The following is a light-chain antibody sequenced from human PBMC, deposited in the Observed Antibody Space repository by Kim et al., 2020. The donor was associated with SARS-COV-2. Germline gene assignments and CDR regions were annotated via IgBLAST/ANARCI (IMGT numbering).Light chain of an antibody. CDR3: QHYNQWPPMNT. CDR1: QSVSSN. CDR2: GAS. Sequence: EIVMTQSPATLSVSPGERATLSCRASQSVSSNLAWYQHKPGQAPRFLIYGASTRATGIPARFSGSGSGTEFTLTISSLQSEDFAVYYCQHYNQWPPMNTFGQGTKLEIK. V-gene: IGKV3-15*01. J-gene: IGKJ2*01.